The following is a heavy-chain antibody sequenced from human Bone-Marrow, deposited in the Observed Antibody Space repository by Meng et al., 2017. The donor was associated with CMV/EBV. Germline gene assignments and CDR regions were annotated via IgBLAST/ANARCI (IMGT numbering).Heavy chain of an antibody. J-gene: IGHJ5*02. CDR2: IYHSGST. D-gene: IGHD2-2*01. CDR1: GGSISSSSYY. Sequence: SETLSLTCTVSGGSISSSSYYWGWIRQPPGKGLEWIGSIYHSGSTYYNPSLKSRVTISVDTSKNQFSLKLSSVTAADTAVYYCARDVLGYCSSTSCLGGWFDPWGQGTLVTVSS. CDR3: ARDVLGYCSSTSCLGGWFDP. V-gene: IGHV4-39*07.